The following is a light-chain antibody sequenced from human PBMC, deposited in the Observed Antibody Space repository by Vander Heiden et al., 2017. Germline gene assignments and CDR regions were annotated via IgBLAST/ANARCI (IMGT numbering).Light chain of an antibody. CDR3: HQRSSWPLT. CDR2: DAS. V-gene: IGKV3-11*01. J-gene: IGKJ4*01. Sequence: IVFTQSPPTLSFSPREIPTLSCRASQSVSSYLAWFQQKPGQAPRLLISDASNRTTGVPARFSGSGSGTDFTLTISSLEPEDFAVYYCHQRSSWPLTFGGGTKVEIK. CDR1: QSVSSY.